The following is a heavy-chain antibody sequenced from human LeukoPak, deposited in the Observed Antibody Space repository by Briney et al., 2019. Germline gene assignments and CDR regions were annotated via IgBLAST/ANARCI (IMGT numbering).Heavy chain of an antibody. CDR1: GGSISSYY. J-gene: IGHJ3*02. Sequence: SETLSLTCTVSGGSISSYYWSWLRQPAGKGLEWIGRIYTSGSTNYNPSLKSRVTISVDTSKNQFSLKLSSVTAADTAVYYCARGYSGYDSPDAFDIWGQGTMVTVSS. D-gene: IGHD5-12*01. CDR3: ARGYSGYDSPDAFDI. CDR2: IYTSGST. V-gene: IGHV4-4*07.